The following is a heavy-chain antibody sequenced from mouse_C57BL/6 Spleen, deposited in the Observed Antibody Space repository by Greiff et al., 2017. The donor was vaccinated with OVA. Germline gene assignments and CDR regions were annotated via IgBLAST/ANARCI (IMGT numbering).Heavy chain of an antibody. D-gene: IGHD3-2*02. J-gene: IGHJ3*01. Sequence: EVKLVESGPELVKPGASVKIPCKASGYTFTDYNMDWVKQSHGKSLEWIGDINPNNGGTIYNQKFKGKATLTVDKSSSTAYMELRSLTSEDTAVYYCARSLRLRFAYWGQGTLVTVSA. V-gene: IGHV1-18*01. CDR3: ARSLRLRFAY. CDR2: INPNNGGT. CDR1: GYTFTDYN.